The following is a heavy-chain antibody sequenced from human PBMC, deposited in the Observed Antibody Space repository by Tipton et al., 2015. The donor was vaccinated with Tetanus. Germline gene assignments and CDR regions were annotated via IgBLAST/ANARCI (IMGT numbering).Heavy chain of an antibody. V-gene: IGHV3-11*01. D-gene: IGHD6-25*01. Sequence: SLRLSCAASGFILRDYYMSWIRQAPGKGLEWVSYISGSSGDIYHAGSVKGRLTTSRDNAKWSLYLQLDNLRAEDTAVYYCAAALPGAPPPYWGQGKLVTVSS. CDR1: GFILRDYY. CDR2: ISGSSGDI. J-gene: IGHJ4*02. CDR3: AAALPGAPPPY.